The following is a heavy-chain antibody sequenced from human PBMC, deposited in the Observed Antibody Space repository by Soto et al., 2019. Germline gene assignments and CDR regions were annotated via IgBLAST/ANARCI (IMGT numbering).Heavy chain of an antibody. CDR2: IYYSGST. V-gene: IGHV4-30-4*01. D-gene: IGHD1-1*01. Sequence: SETLSLTCTVSGGSISSGDYYWSWIRQPPGKGLEWIGYIYYSGSTYYNPSLKSRVTISVDTSKNQFSLKLSSVTAADTAVYYCAREKLANWFDPWGQGTLVTVSS. J-gene: IGHJ5*02. CDR3: AREKLANWFDP. CDR1: GGSISSGDYY.